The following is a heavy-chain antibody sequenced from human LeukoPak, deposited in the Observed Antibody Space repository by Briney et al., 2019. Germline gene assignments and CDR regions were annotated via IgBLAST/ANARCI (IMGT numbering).Heavy chain of an antibody. CDR3: ARPVGYEYFDY. Sequence: WETLSLTCTVSGVSISSSCYYWGWIRQPPGKGLEWIGSIYYSATTYYNPYLKSRVAISVDTSKNQFSLKLSSVTAADTAVYYCARPVGYEYFDYWGQGALVTVSS. CDR2: IYYSATT. CDR1: GVSISSSCYY. J-gene: IGHJ4*02. D-gene: IGHD5-12*01. V-gene: IGHV4-39*01.